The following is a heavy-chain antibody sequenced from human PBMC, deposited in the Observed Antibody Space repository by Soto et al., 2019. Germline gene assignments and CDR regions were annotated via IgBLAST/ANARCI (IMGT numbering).Heavy chain of an antibody. Sequence: ASVKVSCKASGCTFTSYAMHWVRQAPGQRLEWMGWINAGNGNTKYSQKFQGRVTMTRDTSASTAYMELSSLRSDDTAVYYCATPRTGDYSSWFDPWGQGTLVTVSS. CDR1: GCTFTSYA. CDR2: INAGNGNT. J-gene: IGHJ5*02. CDR3: ATPRTGDYSSWFDP. D-gene: IGHD4-17*01. V-gene: IGHV1-3*01.